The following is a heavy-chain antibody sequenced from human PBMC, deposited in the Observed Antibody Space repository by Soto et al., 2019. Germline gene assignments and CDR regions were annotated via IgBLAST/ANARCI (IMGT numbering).Heavy chain of an antibody. J-gene: IGHJ4*02. Sequence: DVHLLESEGGLVQPGGSLRLSCAASGFSISKYAMIWVRQAPGKGQEWVSGITGSGGTIEYAASVKGRFTISRDNSKNTVYLQMNSLRAEDTAMYYCAKDAVYGDGLWLVADWGQGTLVTVS. V-gene: IGHV3-23*01. CDR2: ITGSGGTI. CDR3: AKDAVYGDGLWLVAD. CDR1: GFSISKYA. D-gene: IGHD2-21*02.